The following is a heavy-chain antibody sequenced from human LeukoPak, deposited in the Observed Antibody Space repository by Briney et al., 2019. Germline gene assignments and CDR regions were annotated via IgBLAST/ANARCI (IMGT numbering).Heavy chain of an antibody. CDR2: ISYDGSNK. D-gene: IGHD2-15*01. Sequence: GGSLRLSCAASGFTFSSYGMHWVRQAPGKGLEWVAVISYDGSNKYYADSVKGRFTISRDNSKNTLYLQMNSLRAEDTAVYYCAKDQDPSRYCSGGSCYRDWFDPWGQGTLVTVSS. V-gene: IGHV3-30*18. CDR3: AKDQDPSRYCSGGSCYRDWFDP. CDR1: GFTFSSYG. J-gene: IGHJ5*02.